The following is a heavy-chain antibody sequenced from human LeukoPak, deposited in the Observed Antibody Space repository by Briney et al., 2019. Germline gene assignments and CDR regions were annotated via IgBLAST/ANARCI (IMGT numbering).Heavy chain of an antibody. J-gene: IGHJ4*02. Sequence: ASVKVSCKASGDSLTKYYIHWVRQAPGQGLKWMGIINPSDGSTTYTQKFQGRVTMTTDTSTSTVNMELSSLRSEDTAVYYCAPSVRSGGSYYFDYWGQGTLVTVSS. D-gene: IGHD2-15*01. CDR3: APSVRSGGSYYFDY. CDR2: INPSDGST. V-gene: IGHV1-46*01. CDR1: GDSLTKYY.